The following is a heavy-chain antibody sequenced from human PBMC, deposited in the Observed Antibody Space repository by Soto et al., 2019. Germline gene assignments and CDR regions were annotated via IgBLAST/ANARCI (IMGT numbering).Heavy chain of an antibody. Sequence: KLSETLSLTCAVSGGSISSSNWWSWVRQPPGKGLEWIGEIYHSGSTNYNPSLKSRVTISVDKSKNQFSLKLSSVTAADTAVYYCARSILLWFGELLAGYGMDFWGQGTTVTVSS. CDR3: ARSILLWFGELLAGYGMDF. CDR2: IYHSGST. J-gene: IGHJ6*02. D-gene: IGHD3-10*01. CDR1: GGSISSSNW. V-gene: IGHV4-4*02.